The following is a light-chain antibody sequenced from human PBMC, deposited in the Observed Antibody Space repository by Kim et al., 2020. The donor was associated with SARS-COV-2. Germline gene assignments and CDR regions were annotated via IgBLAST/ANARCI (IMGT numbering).Light chain of an antibody. CDR3: QQYYGAPLT. CDR2: WAS. V-gene: IGKV4-1*01. CDR1: QSVLYSSNNKNY. J-gene: IGKJ4*01. Sequence: ATSNCKSSQSVLYSSNNKNYLAWYQQRPGQPPKLLIYWASTRESGVPDRFSGSGSGTDFALTISSLQAEDVAVYYCQQYYGAPLTFGGGTKVDIK.